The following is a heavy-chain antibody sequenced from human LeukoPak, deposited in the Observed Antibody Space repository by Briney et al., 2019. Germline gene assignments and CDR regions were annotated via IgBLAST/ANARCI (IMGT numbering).Heavy chain of an antibody. V-gene: IGHV3-23*01. CDR3: AKDWLAFGGVIAPDY. CDR2: ISGSGGST. J-gene: IGHJ4*02. CDR1: GFTFSSYA. D-gene: IGHD3-16*02. Sequence: GGSLRLSCAASGFTFSSYAMSRVRQAPGKGLEWVSAISGSGGSTYYADSVKGRFTISRDNSKNTLYLQMNSLRAEDTAVYYCAKDWLAFGGVIAPDYWGQGTLVTVSS.